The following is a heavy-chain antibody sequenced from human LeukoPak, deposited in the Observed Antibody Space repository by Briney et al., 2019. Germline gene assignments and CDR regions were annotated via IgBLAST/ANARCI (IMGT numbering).Heavy chain of an antibody. J-gene: IGHJ4*02. D-gene: IGHD1-20*01. CDR2: INPNTGGT. V-gene: IGHV1-2*06. CDR3: AISHNYFFDS. CDR1: GYVFTGYS. Sequence: ASVKVSCKASGYVFTGYSLHWVRQALGQGLEWMGRINPNTGGTDYAQNFQDRVTMTRDTSISTAYMEVSRLTSDDAAVYFCAISHNYFFDSWDQGTLVTVSS.